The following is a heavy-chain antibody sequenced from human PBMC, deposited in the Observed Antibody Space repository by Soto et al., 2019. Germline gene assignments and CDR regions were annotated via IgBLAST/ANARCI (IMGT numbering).Heavy chain of an antibody. CDR1: VLSFSSYA. D-gene: IGHD2-21*02. CDR3: AKRELLSYYGMDV. J-gene: IGHJ6*02. CDR2: ISASGGST. Sequence: LRLSCAASVLSFSSYAMRWVRQAPGKGLEWVSAISASGGSTYYADSVKGRFTISRDNSNNTLYLQMNSLRAEDTAIYYCAKRELLSYYGMDVWGQGTTVTVSS. V-gene: IGHV3-23*01.